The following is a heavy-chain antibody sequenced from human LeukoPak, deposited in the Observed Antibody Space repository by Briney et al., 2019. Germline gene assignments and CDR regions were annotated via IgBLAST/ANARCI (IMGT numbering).Heavy chain of an antibody. CDR3: ARMGVSYYYDSSTYFPTAFDV. V-gene: IGHV4-38-2*01. Sequence: SETLSLTCDVSGYSISSGYYWGWIRQSPGEGLEWIATIFQSGSIYYNPSLKSRVTLSVDTSKNQFTLKLDSVTAADTAMYYCARMGVSYYYDSSTYFPTAFDVWGQGTMVSVSS. CDR1: GYSISSGYY. CDR2: IFQSGSI. J-gene: IGHJ3*01. D-gene: IGHD3-22*01.